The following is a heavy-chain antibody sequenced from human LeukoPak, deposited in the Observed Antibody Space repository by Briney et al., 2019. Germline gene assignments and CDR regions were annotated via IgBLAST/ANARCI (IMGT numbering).Heavy chain of an antibody. J-gene: IGHJ6*03. D-gene: IGHD4-17*01. CDR1: GFTVSSNY. CDR2: IYSGGST. V-gene: IGHV3-53*01. Sequence: GGSLRLSRAASGFTVSSNYMSWVRQAPGKGLEWVSVIYSGGSTYYADSVKGRFTISRDNSKNTLYLQMNSLRAEDTAVYYCASATVTPTSYYYYMDVRGKETTVTVSS. CDR3: ASATVTPTSYYYYMDV.